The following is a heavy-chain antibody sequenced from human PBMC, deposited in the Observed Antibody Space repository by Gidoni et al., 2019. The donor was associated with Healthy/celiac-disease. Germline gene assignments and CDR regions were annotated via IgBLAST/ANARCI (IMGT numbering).Heavy chain of an antibody. Sequence: QLQLQESGPGLVKPSETLSLTCTVSGGSISSSSYYWGWIRQPPGKGLEWIGSIYYSGSTYYNPSLKSRVTISVDTSKNQFSLKLSSVTAADTAVYYCARLGDSGSSGGDYWGQGTLVTVSS. CDR3: ARLGDSGSSGGDY. J-gene: IGHJ4*02. CDR2: IYYSGST. CDR1: GGSISSSSYY. D-gene: IGHD1-26*01. V-gene: IGHV4-39*01.